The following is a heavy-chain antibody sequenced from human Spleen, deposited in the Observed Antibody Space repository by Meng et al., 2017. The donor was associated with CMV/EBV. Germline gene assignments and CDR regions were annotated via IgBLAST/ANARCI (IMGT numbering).Heavy chain of an antibody. Sequence: GESLKISCAASGFTFSTSWMSWVRQAPGKGLEWVANIKQDGSERYYVASVKGRFTISRDNAKNSLYLQMNSLRAEDTAVYYCAGDGSCSTTTCYTPFVYWGQGTLVTVSS. CDR2: IKQDGSER. V-gene: IGHV3-7*01. CDR3: AGDGSCSTTTCYTPFVY. J-gene: IGHJ4*02. CDR1: GFTFSTSW. D-gene: IGHD2-2*02.